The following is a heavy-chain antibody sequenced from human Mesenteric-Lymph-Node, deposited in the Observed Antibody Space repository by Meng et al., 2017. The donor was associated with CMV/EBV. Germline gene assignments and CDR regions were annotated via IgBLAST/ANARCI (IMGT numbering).Heavy chain of an antibody. D-gene: IGHD3-9*01. CDR1: GWG. V-gene: IGHV2-5*02. Sequence: GWGVGWIRQPPGKALEWLALIYWDDDKRYSPSLKSRLTITKDTSKNQVVLTMTNMDPVDTATYYCAHRLDRGLRYFDWLLSTTYFDYWGQGTLVTVSS. J-gene: IGHJ4*02. CDR2: IYWDDDK. CDR3: AHRLDRGLRYFDWLLSTTYFDY.